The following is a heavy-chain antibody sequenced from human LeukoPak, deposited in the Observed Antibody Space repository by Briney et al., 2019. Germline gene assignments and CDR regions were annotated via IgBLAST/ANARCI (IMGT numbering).Heavy chain of an antibody. Sequence: PSETLSLTCTVSGGSVSSGSYYWGWIRQPPGKGLEWIGYFYYSVSTNYSPSLKSRFTISVDTSKNQFSLKLGSFIAADTAVYYCARTYYYGSNWFDPWGQGTLVTVSS. CDR1: GGSVSSGSYY. CDR3: ARTYYYGSNWFDP. D-gene: IGHD3-10*01. CDR2: FYYSVST. J-gene: IGHJ5*02. V-gene: IGHV4-61*01.